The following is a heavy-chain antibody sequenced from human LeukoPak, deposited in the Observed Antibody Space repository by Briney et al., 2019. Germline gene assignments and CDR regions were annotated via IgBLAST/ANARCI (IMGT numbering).Heavy chain of an antibody. CDR2: INQDGST. CDR3: ARWLAAVPKMFDP. J-gene: IGHJ5*02. D-gene: IGHD6-13*01. V-gene: IGHV4-34*01. Sequence: SETLSLTCAVYGVPLSGYYWSWIRQSPDKGLEWIGEINQDGSTTYNPSLKGRVAMSLDTSKNQISLTMNSVSAADTAVYYCARWLAAVPKMFDPWGRGTPVTVSS. CDR1: GVPLSGYY.